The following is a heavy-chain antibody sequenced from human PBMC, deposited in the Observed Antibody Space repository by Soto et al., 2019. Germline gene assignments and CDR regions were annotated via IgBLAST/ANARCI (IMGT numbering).Heavy chain of an antibody. D-gene: IGHD1-20*01. CDR2: INPSGGST. V-gene: IGHV1-46*01. J-gene: IGHJ5*02. Sequence: ASVKVSCTASGYTFTSYYMHWVRQAPGQGLEWMGIINPSGGSTSYAQKFQGRVTMTRDTSTSTVYMELSSLRSEDTAVYYCARDEGTITGTPSAWGQGTLVTVSS. CDR3: ARDEGTITGTPSA. CDR1: GYTFTSYY.